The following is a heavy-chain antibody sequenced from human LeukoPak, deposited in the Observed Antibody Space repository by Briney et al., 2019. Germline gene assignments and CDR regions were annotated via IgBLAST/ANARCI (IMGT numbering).Heavy chain of an antibody. Sequence: SVKVSCKASGGTFSSYAISWVRQAPGQGLEWMGGIIPIFGTANYTQKFQGRVTITADESTSTAYMELSSLRSEDTAVYYCARVGYYYDNQFDYWGQGTLVTVSS. V-gene: IGHV1-69*13. J-gene: IGHJ4*02. CDR3: ARVGYYYDNQFDY. CDR2: IIPIFGTA. CDR1: GGTFSSYA. D-gene: IGHD3-22*01.